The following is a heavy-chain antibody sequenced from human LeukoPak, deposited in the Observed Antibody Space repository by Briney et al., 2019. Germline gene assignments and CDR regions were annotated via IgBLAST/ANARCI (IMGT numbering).Heavy chain of an antibody. D-gene: IGHD5-12*01. CDR1: GGTFSSYA. J-gene: IGHJ6*03. V-gene: IGHV1-69*05. CDR2: IIPIFGTA. Sequence: ASVKVSCKASGGTFSSYAISWVGQASGQGLEWMGGIIPIFGTANYAQKFQGRVTITTDESTSTAYMELSSLRSEDTAVYYCARGGYDSVDYYYYYMDVWGKGTTVTVSS. CDR3: ARGGYDSVDYYYYYMDV.